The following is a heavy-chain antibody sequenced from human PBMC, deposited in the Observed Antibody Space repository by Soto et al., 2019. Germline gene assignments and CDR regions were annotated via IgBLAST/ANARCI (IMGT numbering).Heavy chain of an antibody. V-gene: IGHV3-30-3*01. CDR2: ISYDGSNK. Sequence: QVQLVESGGGVVQPGRSLRLSCAASGFTFSSYAMHWVRQAPGKGLEWVAVISYDGSNKYYADSVKGRFTISRDNSKNPLYLQMNSLSAEDTAVYYCARVDVFDYWGQGTLVTVSP. CDR1: GFTFSSYA. CDR3: ARVDVFDY. J-gene: IGHJ4*02.